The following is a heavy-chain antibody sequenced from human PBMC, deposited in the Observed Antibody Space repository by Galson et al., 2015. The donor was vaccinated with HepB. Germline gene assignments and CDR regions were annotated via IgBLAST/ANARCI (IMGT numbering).Heavy chain of an antibody. V-gene: IGHV3-48*01. J-gene: IGHJ5*02. D-gene: IGHD3-9*01. CDR3: ASATYYDILRRENWFDP. Sequence: SLRLSCAASGFTFSSYSMNWVRQAPGKGLEWVSYISSSSSTIYYADSVKGRFTISRDNAKNSLYLQMNSLRAEDTAVYYCASATYYDILRRENWFDPWGQGTLVTVSS. CDR1: GFTFSSYS. CDR2: ISSSSSTI.